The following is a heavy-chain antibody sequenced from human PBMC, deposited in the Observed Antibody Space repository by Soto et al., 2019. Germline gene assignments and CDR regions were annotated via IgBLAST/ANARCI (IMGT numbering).Heavy chain of an antibody. Sequence: SETLSLTCVVYDGSLTEYHWSWVRQTPGKGLEWIGEVSHHGTSNYNPSLGSRVIMSFDTSKDQFSLTLQSVTAADTGIYYCARGQSAVDVFFPTPVPFAPWGPGTPVTVSS. V-gene: IGHV4-34*01. CDR2: VSHHGTS. D-gene: IGHD1-1*01. CDR1: DGSLTEYH. CDR3: ARGQSAVDVFFPTPVPFAP. J-gene: IGHJ5*02.